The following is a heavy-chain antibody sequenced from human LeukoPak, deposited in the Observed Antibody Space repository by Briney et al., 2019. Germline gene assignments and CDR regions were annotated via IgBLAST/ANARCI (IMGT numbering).Heavy chain of an antibody. CDR1: GYSFTNYW. CDR3: ARHFGGSYYDDY. V-gene: IGHV5-10-1*01. CDR2: IVPDDSYT. D-gene: IGHD1-26*01. J-gene: IGHJ4*02. Sequence: GEPLKISWKGSGYSFTNYWISWGRQIPGKGLEWMGRIVPDDSYTSYSPSFQGHVTISGDKSISTAYLQWSSLKAADTVMYYCARHFGGSYYDDYWGQGTLVSVSS.